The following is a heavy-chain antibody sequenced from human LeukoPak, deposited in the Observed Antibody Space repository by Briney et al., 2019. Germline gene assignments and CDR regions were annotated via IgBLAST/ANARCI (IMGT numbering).Heavy chain of an antibody. D-gene: IGHD5-18*01. V-gene: IGHV3-7*05. CDR1: GFTLSSYW. CDR2: INQDGSEN. Sequence: PGGSLRLSCAASGFTLSSYWMSWVRQAPGKGLEWVANINQDGSENHYADSVKGRFTISRDNFKNTLYLQMNSLRAEDTAVYYCARERIHPGGWYFDLWGRGTLVTVSS. CDR3: ARERIHPGGWYFDL. J-gene: IGHJ2*01.